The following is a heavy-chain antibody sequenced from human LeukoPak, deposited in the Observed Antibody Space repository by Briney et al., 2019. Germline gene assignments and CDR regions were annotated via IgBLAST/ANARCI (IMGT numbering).Heavy chain of an antibody. CDR1: GGTFSSYT. Sequence: ASVKVSCKASGGTFSSYTISWVRQAPGQGLEWMGIINPSGGSTSYAQKFQGRVTMTRDTSTSTVYMELSSLRSEDTAVYYCARQDGYSYGPPDYWGQGTLVTVSS. CDR2: INPSGGST. D-gene: IGHD5-18*01. J-gene: IGHJ4*02. V-gene: IGHV1-46*01. CDR3: ARQDGYSYGPPDY.